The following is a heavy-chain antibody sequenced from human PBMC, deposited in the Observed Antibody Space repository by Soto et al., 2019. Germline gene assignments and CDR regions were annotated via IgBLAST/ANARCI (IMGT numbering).Heavy chain of an antibody. CDR3: AILYYDFWSGYQQHYYYYYYMDV. V-gene: IGHV4-39*01. Sequence: PSETLSLTCTVSGGSISSSSYYWGWIRQPPGKGLEWIGSIYYSGSAYYNPSLKSRVTISVDTSKNQFSLKLSSVTAADTAVYYCAILYYDFWSGYQQHYYYYYYMDVWGKGTTVTVSS. D-gene: IGHD3-3*01. CDR2: IYYSGSA. CDR1: GGSISSSSYY. J-gene: IGHJ6*03.